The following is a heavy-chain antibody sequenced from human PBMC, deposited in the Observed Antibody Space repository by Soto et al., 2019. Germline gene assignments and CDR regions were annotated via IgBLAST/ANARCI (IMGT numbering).Heavy chain of an antibody. V-gene: IGHV4-59*02. J-gene: IGHJ4*02. CDR1: GGSVNSFS. CDR3: ARDLRYGGGFYGFDY. D-gene: IGHD2-2*01. Sequence: QVQLQESGPGLVKPSETLSLTCTVPGGSVNSFSWSWIRQAPGKGLEWIGYIYDSGTTNYNPSLKSRVTISVDTSKKQVSLKLSSVTAADTAVYYCARDLRYGGGFYGFDYWGQGTLVTVSS. CDR2: IYDSGTT.